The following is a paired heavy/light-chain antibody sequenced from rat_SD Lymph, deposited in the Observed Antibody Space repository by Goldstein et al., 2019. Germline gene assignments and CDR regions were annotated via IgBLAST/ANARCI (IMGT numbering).Light chain of an antibody. CDR2: LAS. CDR1: QSLLYSGDQKNY. V-gene: IGKV8S6*01. J-gene: IGKJ4*01. CDR3: QQHYSYPFT. Sequence: DIVMTQTPSSQAVSAGEKVTMSCKSSQSLLYSGDQKNYLAWYQQKPGQSPKLLIYLASTRESGVPDRFIGSGSGTDFTLTISSVQAEDLADYYCQQHYSYPFTFGSGTKLEIK.
Heavy chain of an antibody. Sequence: EVQLVESGGGLVQPGASLKLSCVASGFTFSDYWMSWVRQTPGKTMEWIGDIKYDGSYTNYAPSLKNRFTISRDNAKSTLYLQMSNVRSEDTATYYCTREGTMGMTDWFAYWGQGTLVTVSS. J-gene: IGHJ3*01. CDR3: TREGTMGMTDWFAY. D-gene: IGHD1-7*01. V-gene: IGHV11-4*01. CDR2: IKYDGSYT. CDR1: GFTFSDYW.